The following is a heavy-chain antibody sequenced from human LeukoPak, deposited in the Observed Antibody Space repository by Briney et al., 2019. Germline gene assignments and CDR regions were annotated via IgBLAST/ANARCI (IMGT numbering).Heavy chain of an antibody. CDR1: GFTFSSYG. CDR2: ISGSGGST. Sequence: PGGTLRLSRAASGFTFSSYGMSWVRQAPGKGLEWVSAISGSGGSTYYADSVKGRFTISRDNSKNTLYLQMNSLRAEDTAVYYCAKDLAIVVSGAFDIWGQGTMVTVSS. D-gene: IGHD3-22*01. V-gene: IGHV3-23*01. J-gene: IGHJ3*02. CDR3: AKDLAIVVSGAFDI.